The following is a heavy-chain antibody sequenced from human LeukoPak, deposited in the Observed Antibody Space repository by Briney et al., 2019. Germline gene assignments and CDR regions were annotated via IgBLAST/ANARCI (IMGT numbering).Heavy chain of an antibody. J-gene: IGHJ5*02. CDR1: GGSISSGSYY. CDR2: INTSGTT. CDR3: ARQGYSSSWYNVWFDP. D-gene: IGHD6-13*01. V-gene: IGHV4-61*02. Sequence: SETLSLTCTVSGGSISSGSYYWSWIRQPAGKGPEWIGRINTSGTTNYNPSLNSRVTISVDTSKNQFSLKLSSVTAADTAVYYCARQGYSSSWYNVWFDPWGQGTLVTVSS.